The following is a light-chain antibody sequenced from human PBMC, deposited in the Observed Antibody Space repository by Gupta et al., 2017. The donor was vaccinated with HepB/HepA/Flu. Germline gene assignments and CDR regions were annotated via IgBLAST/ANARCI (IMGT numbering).Light chain of an antibody. CDR1: QSVSSTF. J-gene: IGKJ3*01. CDR2: GAS. CDR3: QQYDSSPAFT. V-gene: IGKV3-20*01. Sequence: DIVLTQSPGTLSLSPGERATLSCRASQSVSSTFLAWYQQKPGQAPRLLIYGASSRATGIPDRFSGSGSGTEFTLTISRLEPEDFAVYYCQQYDSSPAFTFGHGTKVDIK.